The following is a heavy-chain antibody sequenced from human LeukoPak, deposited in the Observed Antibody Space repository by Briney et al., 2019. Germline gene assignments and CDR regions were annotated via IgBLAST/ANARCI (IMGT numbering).Heavy chain of an antibody. J-gene: IGHJ4*02. CDR3: AGVVVAAYHREYYFDY. Sequence: PSETLSLTCTVSGGSISSYYWSWIRQPPGKGLEWIGYIYYSGSTNYNPSLKSRVTISVDTSKNQFSLKLSSVTAADTAVYCCAGVVVAAYHREYYFDYWGQGTLVTVSS. D-gene: IGHD2-15*01. CDR1: GGSISSYY. V-gene: IGHV4-59*01. CDR2: IYYSGST.